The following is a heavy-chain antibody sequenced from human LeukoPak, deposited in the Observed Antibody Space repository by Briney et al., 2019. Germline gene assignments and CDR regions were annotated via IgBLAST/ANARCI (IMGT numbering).Heavy chain of an antibody. CDR3: ARGLAARRDFDY. CDR1: GGSFSGYY. CDR2: INHSGST. D-gene: IGHD6-6*01. V-gene: IGHV4-34*01. Sequence: PSETLSLTCAVYGGSFSGYYWSWIRQPPGKGLEWIGEINHSGSTNYNPSLKSRVTISVDTSKNQFSLKLSSVTAADTAVYYCARGLAARRDFDYWGQGTLVTVSS. J-gene: IGHJ4*02.